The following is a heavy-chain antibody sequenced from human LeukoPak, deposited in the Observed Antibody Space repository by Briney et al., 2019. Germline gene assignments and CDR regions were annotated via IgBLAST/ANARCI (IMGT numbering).Heavy chain of an antibody. J-gene: IGHJ6*02. Sequence: GGSLRLSCAASGFTFSSYAMSWVRQAPGKGLEWVSPISGSGGSTYYADSVKGRFTISRDNSKNTLYLQMNSLRAEDTAVYYCAKDEWRYSSGWYYYYYGMDVWGQGTTVTVSS. CDR2: ISGSGGST. V-gene: IGHV3-23*01. D-gene: IGHD6-19*01. CDR3: AKDEWRYSSGWYYYYYGMDV. CDR1: GFTFSSYA.